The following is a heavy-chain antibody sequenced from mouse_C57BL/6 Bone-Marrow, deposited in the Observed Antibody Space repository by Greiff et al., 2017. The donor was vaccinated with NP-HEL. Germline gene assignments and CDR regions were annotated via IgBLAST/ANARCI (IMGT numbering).Heavy chain of an antibody. J-gene: IGHJ1*03. D-gene: IGHD1-1*01. Sequence: QVQLKQPGADLVKPGASVKLSCKASGYTFTSYWMHWVKQRPGRGLEWIGRIDPNSGGTKFNEKFKTKATLTVDKPSSTASMQLSSLTSEDSAVYYCARYYDGSRGWYFDVWGTGTTVTVSS. CDR2: IDPNSGGT. CDR3: ARYYDGSRGWYFDV. V-gene: IGHV1-72*01. CDR1: GYTFTSYW.